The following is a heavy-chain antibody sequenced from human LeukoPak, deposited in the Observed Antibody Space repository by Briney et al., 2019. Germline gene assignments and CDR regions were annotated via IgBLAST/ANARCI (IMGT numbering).Heavy chain of an antibody. Sequence: ASVKVSRKASGYTFTGYYMHCVRQAPGQGLEWMGWINPNSGGTNYAQKFQGGVTMTRDTSISTAYMELSRLRSDDTAVYYCARDEGFYSTSTFYYFDYWGQGTLVTVSS. D-gene: IGHD6-6*01. CDR1: GYTFTGYY. CDR3: ARDEGFYSTSTFYYFDY. V-gene: IGHV1-2*02. J-gene: IGHJ4*02. CDR2: INPNSGGT.